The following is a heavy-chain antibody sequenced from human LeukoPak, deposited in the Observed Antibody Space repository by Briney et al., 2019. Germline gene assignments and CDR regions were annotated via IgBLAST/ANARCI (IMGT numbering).Heavy chain of an antibody. CDR1: GGSISSSSYY. J-gene: IGHJ4*02. D-gene: IGHD3-10*02. CDR3: ARLFGELNNY. Sequence: PSETLSLTCTVSGGSISSSSYYWGWIRQPPGKGLEWIGSIYYSGSTYYNPSLKSRVTISVDTPKNQFSLKLSSVTAADTAVYYCARLFGELNNYWGQGTLVTVSS. CDR2: IYYSGST. V-gene: IGHV4-39*01.